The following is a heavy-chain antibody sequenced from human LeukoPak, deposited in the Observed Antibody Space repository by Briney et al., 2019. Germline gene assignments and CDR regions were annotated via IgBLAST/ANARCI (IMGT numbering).Heavy chain of an antibody. CDR3: ARGGFDAIYYFDY. D-gene: IGHD2-8*01. V-gene: IGHV4-34*01. J-gene: IGHJ4*02. Sequence: SETLSLTCAVYGGSFSGYYWSWIRQPPGKGLEWVGDINHSGSTNYNPSLKSRVTISVDTSKNQFSLKLRSVTAADTGVYYCARGGFDAIYYFDYCGQGTLVTVSS. CDR2: INHSGST. CDR1: GGSFSGYY.